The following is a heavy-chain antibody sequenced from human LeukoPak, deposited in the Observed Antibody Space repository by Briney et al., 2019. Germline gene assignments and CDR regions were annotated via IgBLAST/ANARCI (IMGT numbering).Heavy chain of an antibody. D-gene: IGHD4-17*01. Sequence: GESLKISCKGSGYRFTSYWIGWVRQMPGKGLEWVGIIYPGDSDTRYSLSFQGQVTISADKSLSTAYLQWSSLKASDTAMYYCARHGEYGDYPLPTVDPWGQGTLVTVSS. J-gene: IGHJ5*02. CDR3: ARHGEYGDYPLPTVDP. CDR2: IYPGDSDT. V-gene: IGHV5-51*01. CDR1: GYRFTSYW.